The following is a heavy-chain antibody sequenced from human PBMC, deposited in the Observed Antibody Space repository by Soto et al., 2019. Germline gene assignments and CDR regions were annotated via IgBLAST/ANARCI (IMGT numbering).Heavy chain of an antibody. V-gene: IGHV4-59*08. Sequence: PSETLSLTCTVSGGSISSYYWSWIRQHPGKGLEWIGYIYYSGSTYYNPSLKSRVTISVDTSKNQFSLRLTSVTASDTAVYYCARPDSSSWAAPFGSWGQGTLVTVSS. CDR2: IYYSGST. CDR3: ARPDSSSWAAPFGS. J-gene: IGHJ4*02. CDR1: GGSISSYY. D-gene: IGHD6-13*01.